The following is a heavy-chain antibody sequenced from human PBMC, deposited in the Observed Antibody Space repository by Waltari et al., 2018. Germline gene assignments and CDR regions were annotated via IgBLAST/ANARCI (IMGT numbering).Heavy chain of an antibody. D-gene: IGHD2-2*01. J-gene: IGHJ5*02. CDR3: ARAADIVVVPAASWFDP. CDR1: GYTFTGYY. Sequence: QVQLVQSGAEVKKPGASVKVSCKASGYTFTGYYMHWVRQAPGQGLEWMGWINPNSGGTNYAQKFQGRVTMTRDTSISTAYMERSRLRSDDTAVYYCARAADIVVVPAASWFDPWGQGTLVTVSS. V-gene: IGHV1-2*02. CDR2: INPNSGGT.